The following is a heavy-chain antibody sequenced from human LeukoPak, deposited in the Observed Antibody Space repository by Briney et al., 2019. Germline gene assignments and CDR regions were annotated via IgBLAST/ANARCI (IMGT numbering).Heavy chain of an antibody. CDR2: ISAYNGNT. J-gene: IGHJ6*03. CDR1: GYTFTSYG. Sequence: GAPVKVSCKASGYTFTSYGISWVRQVPGQGLEWMGWISAYNGNTNYAQKLQDRVTMTTDTSTSTAYMELRSLTSDDTAVYYCARDHDSCPGGYCSTTTYYYHMDVWGKGTTVTVSS. D-gene: IGHD2-2*01. CDR3: ARDHDSCPGGYCSTTTYYYHMDV. V-gene: IGHV1-18*01.